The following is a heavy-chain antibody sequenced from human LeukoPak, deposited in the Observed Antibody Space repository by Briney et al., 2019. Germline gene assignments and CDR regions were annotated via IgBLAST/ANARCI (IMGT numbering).Heavy chain of an antibody. CDR3: AMANYDFWSGYYSTVNWFDP. CDR1: GGSISSSSYY. CDR2: IYYSGST. J-gene: IGHJ5*02. Sequence: SETLSLTCTVSGGSISSSSYYWGWLRQPPGKGLEWIGSIYYSGSTYYNPSLKSRVTMSVDTSKNQFSLKLSSVTAADTAVYYCAMANYDFWSGYYSTVNWFDPWGQGTLVTVSS. D-gene: IGHD3-3*01. V-gene: IGHV4-39*07.